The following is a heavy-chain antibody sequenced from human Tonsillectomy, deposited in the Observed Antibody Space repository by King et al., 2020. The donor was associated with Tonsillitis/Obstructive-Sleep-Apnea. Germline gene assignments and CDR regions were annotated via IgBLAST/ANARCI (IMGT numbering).Heavy chain of an antibody. CDR2: ISYDGSNK. CDR1: GFTFSSYA. V-gene: IGHV3-30*04. J-gene: IGHJ4*02. CDR3: ARGPEQWLES. Sequence: QLVQSGGGVVQPGRSLRLSCAASGFTFSSYAMHWVRQAPGKGLEWVAVISYDGSNKYYADSVKGRFTISTDNSKNTLYLQMNSLRAEDTAVYYCARGPEQWLESWGQGTLVTVSS. D-gene: IGHD6-19*01.